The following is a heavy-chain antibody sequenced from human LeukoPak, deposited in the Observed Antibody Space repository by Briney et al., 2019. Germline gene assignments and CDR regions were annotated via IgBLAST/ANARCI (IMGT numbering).Heavy chain of an antibody. CDR1: GYSFTSYW. J-gene: IGHJ4*02. V-gene: IGHV5-51*01. CDR3: ARLIVEMATISLIDY. CDR2: IYPGDSDT. Sequence: GESLKISCKGSGYSFTSYWIGWVRQMPGKGLEWVGIIYPGDSDTRYSPSFQGQVTISADKSISTAYLQWSSLKASDTAMYYCARLIVEMATISLIDYWGQGTLVTVSS. D-gene: IGHD5-24*01.